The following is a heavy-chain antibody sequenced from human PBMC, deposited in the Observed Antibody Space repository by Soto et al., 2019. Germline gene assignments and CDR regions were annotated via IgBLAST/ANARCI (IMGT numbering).Heavy chain of an antibody. V-gene: IGHV3-30*18. J-gene: IGHJ4*02. CDR3: AKDLEYYDYVWGSYRFDY. CDR2: ISYDGSDK. Sequence: GGSLRLSCAASGFTFSSYGMHWVRQAPGKGLEWVAVISYDGSDKYYADSVKGRFTISRDNSKNTLYLQMNSLRAEDTAVYYCAKDLEYYDYVWGSYRFDYWGQGTLVTVSS. D-gene: IGHD3-16*02. CDR1: GFTFSSYG.